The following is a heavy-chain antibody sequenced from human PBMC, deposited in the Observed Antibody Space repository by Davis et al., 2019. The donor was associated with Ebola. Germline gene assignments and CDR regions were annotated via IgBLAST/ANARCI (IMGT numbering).Heavy chain of an antibody. D-gene: IGHD6-13*01. CDR3: ARDYSSSWVNWFDP. CDR1: GYTFNSYY. CDR2: INPNSGGT. Sequence: ASVKVSCKASGYTFNSYYIHWVRQAPGQGLEWMGWINPNSGGTNYAQKFQGRVTMTRDTSTSTVYMELSSLRSEDTAVYYCARDYSSSWVNWFDPWGQGTLVTVSS. V-gene: IGHV1-2*02. J-gene: IGHJ5*02.